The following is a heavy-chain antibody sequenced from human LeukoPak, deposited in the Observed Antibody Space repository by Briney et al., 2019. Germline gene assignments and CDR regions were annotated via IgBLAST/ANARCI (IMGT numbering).Heavy chain of an antibody. V-gene: IGHV4-59*01. D-gene: IGHD6-13*01. Sequence: NPSETLSLTCTVSGGSISSYYWSWIRQPPGMGLEWIGYIYYSGGTNYNPPLKSRVTISVDTSKNQFSLKLSSVTAADTAVYYCARYSDNWFDPWGQGTLVTASS. J-gene: IGHJ5*02. CDR1: GGSISSYY. CDR3: ARYSDNWFDP. CDR2: IYYSGGT.